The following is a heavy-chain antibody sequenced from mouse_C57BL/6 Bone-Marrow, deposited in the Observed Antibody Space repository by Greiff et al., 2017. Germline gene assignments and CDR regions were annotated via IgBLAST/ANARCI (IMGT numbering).Heavy chain of an antibody. CDR1: GYTFTSYW. J-gene: IGHJ3*01. CDR3: ARGNYYGSSSWFAY. D-gene: IGHD1-1*01. Sequence: VQLQQPGAELVKPGPSVKLSCKASGYTFTSYWMHWVKQRPGQGLEWIGMIHPNSGSTNYNEKFKSKATLTVDKSSSTAYMQLSSLTSEDSAVYYCARGNYYGSSSWFAYWGQGTLVTVSA. V-gene: IGHV1-64*01. CDR2: IHPNSGST.